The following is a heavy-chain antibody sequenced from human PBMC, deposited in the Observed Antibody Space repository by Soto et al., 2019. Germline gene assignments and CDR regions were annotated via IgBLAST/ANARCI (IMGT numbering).Heavy chain of an antibody. Sequence: QLQLQESGPGLVKPSETLSLTCTVSGGSISSSSYYWGWIRQPPGKGLEWIGSIYYSGSTYYNPSLKSRVTISVDTSKNQFSLRLSSVTAADTAVYYCARHAESTYFQLLSLWGQGTLVTVSS. D-gene: IGHD2-2*01. V-gene: IGHV4-39*01. CDR2: IYYSGST. CDR3: ARHAESTYFQLLSL. CDR1: GGSISSSSYY. J-gene: IGHJ4*02.